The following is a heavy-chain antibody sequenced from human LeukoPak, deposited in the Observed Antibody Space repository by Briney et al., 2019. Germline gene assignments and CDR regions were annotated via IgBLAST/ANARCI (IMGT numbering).Heavy chain of an antibody. Sequence: SETLSLTCAVYGGSFSGYYWSWIRQPPGKGLEWIGEINHSGSTYYNPSLKSRVTISIDTSKNQFSLRLSSVTAADTAVYYCARAGGFFSPFGYWGQGTLVTVSS. J-gene: IGHJ4*02. D-gene: IGHD3-16*01. CDR2: INHSGST. CDR1: GGSFSGYY. V-gene: IGHV4-34*09. CDR3: ARAGGFFSPFGY.